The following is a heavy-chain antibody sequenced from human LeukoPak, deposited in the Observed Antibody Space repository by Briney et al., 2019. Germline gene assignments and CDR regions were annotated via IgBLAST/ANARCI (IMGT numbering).Heavy chain of an antibody. V-gene: IGHV3-23*01. D-gene: IGHD6-19*01. CDR3: AKSKQWLGNHDAFDI. Sequence: GGSLRLSCAASGFTFSSYGMSWVRQAPGKGLECVSGISGSGGTTYYADSVKGRFTISRDNSKNTLYLQMNSLRAEDTAVYYCAKSKQWLGNHDAFDIWGQGTMVTVSS. J-gene: IGHJ3*02. CDR2: ISGSGGTT. CDR1: GFTFSSYG.